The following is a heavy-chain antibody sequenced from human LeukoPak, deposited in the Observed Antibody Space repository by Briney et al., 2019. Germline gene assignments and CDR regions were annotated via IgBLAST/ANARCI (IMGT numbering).Heavy chain of an antibody. V-gene: IGHV3-49*04. D-gene: IGHD2-15*01. CDR1: GFTVSYYA. J-gene: IGHJ4*02. CDR3: SRGGIDCSGDSCYSVSLDQ. Sequence: GGSLRLSCTTSGFTVSYYALTWVRQAPGKGLEWVGFIRSKAYRGTAEYAASVKGRFTISRDDSKSIAYLQMNSLKTEDTAVYFCSRGGIDCSGDSCYSVSLDQWGQGALVTVSS. CDR2: IRSKAYRGTA.